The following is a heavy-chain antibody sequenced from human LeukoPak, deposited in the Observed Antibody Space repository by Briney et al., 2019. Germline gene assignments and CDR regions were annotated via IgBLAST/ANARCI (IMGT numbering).Heavy chain of an antibody. Sequence: GGSLRLSCAASGFTFSSYAMTWVRQAPGKGLEWGSTISGSGDIIYYADSVKGRFTISRDNAKNSLYLQMNNLRAEDTALYYCTKDTSSTADDAFDLWGPGTMVTVSS. J-gene: IGHJ3*01. CDR2: ISGSGDII. CDR3: TKDTSSTADDAFDL. CDR1: GFTFSSYA. V-gene: IGHV3-23*01. D-gene: IGHD2-2*01.